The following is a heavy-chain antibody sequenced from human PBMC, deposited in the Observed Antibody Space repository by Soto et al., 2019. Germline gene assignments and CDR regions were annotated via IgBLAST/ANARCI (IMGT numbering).Heavy chain of an antibody. J-gene: IGHJ6*02. CDR3: ARDPSYRTHHYGMDV. CDR2: IWYDGSNK. D-gene: IGHD1-26*01. CDR1: GFPFSIYG. Sequence: GGSLRLSCAASGFPFSIYGMHLVRQSPGKGLEWVAVIWYDGSNKYYADSVKGRFTISRDNSKNTLYLQMNSLRAEDTAVYYCARDPSYRTHHYGMDVWGQGTTVTVSS. V-gene: IGHV3-33*01.